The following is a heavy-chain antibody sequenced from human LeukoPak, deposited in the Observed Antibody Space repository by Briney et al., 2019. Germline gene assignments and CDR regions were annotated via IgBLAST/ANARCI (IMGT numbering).Heavy chain of an antibody. V-gene: IGHV3-74*01. CDR1: GFTFSDYW. J-gene: IGHJ4*02. D-gene: IGHD4-17*01. CDR3: ARDLRPSDH. CDR2: INGDGSHI. Sequence: GGSLRLSCVASGFTFSDYWIHWVRQAPGKGLVWVSGINGDGSHINYADSVKGRFTVSRDNAKNTVHLQVNSLRAEDTAVYHCARDLRPSDHWGQGTLVTVSS.